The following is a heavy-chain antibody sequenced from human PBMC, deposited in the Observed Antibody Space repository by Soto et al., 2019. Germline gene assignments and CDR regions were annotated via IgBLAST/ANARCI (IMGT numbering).Heavy chain of an antibody. CDR1: GLTFSRYA. CDR3: ARGENDYYGMGV. V-gene: IGHV3-30-3*01. Sequence: GGSLRLSCAASGLTFSRYALHWVRQAPGKGLEWVAVISDTGDTEYYANSVKGRFTISRDNSKNKLHLQMNSLRAEDTALYYCARGENDYYGMGVWGQGTTVTVSS. J-gene: IGHJ6*02. CDR2: ISDTGDTE.